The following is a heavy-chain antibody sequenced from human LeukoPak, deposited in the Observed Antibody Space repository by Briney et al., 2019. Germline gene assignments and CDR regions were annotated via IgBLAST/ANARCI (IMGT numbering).Heavy chain of an antibody. CDR3: ARMSRDAIDI. CDR2: IYSGGNT. V-gene: IGHV3-53*01. CDR1: GFSFGKYI. J-gene: IGHJ3*02. Sequence: GGSLRLSGTTFGFSFGKYIMTWVGQAPGKGLEWVSVIYSGGNTYYADSVKGRFTISRDNSKNTLYLQMSSLRAEDTAVYYCARMSRDAIDIWGQGTLVTVSS.